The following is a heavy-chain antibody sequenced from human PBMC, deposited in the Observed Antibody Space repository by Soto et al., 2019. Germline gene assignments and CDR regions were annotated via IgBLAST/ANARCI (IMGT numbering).Heavy chain of an antibody. CDR3: ARPYCRSTSCYDGSVPLDY. J-gene: IGHJ4*02. V-gene: IGHV1-69*02. CDR2: IIPILGIA. CDR1: GGTFSSYT. Sequence: ASVKVSCKASGGTFSSYTISWVRQAPGQGLEWMGRIIPILGIANYAQKFQGRVTITADKSTSTAYMELSSLRSEDTAVYYCARPYCRSTSCYDGSVPLDYWGQGTLVPVSS. D-gene: IGHD2-2*01.